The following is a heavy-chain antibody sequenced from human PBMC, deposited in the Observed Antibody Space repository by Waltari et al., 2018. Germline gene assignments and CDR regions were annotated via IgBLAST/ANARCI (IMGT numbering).Heavy chain of an antibody. CDR3: AGETTNTPPRYYSYNYMDV. CDR1: GFTFSTYS. Sequence: EVQLVESGGGLVKPGRSLRLSCVASGFTFSTYSMNWVRQAPGKGLEWVSCISSTSNYIYYADSVKGRFTISRDNAKNSLFLQMNSLRAEDTAVYYCAGETTNTPPRYYSYNYMDVWGKGATVTISS. J-gene: IGHJ6*03. CDR2: ISSTSNYI. V-gene: IGHV3-21*01. D-gene: IGHD2-15*01.